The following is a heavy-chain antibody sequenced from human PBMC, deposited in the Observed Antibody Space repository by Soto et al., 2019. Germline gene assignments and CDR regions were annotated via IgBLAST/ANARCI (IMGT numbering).Heavy chain of an antibody. CDR1: GGSISSSSYY. V-gene: IGHV4-39*01. CDR2: IYYSGST. Sequence: SETLSLTCTVSGGSISSSSYYWGWVRQPPGKGLEWIGSIYYSGSTYYNPSLKSRVTISVDTSKNQFSLKLSSVTAADTAVYYCANRDSSGYNAFDIWGQGTMVTVSS. J-gene: IGHJ3*02. D-gene: IGHD3-22*01. CDR3: ANRDSSGYNAFDI.